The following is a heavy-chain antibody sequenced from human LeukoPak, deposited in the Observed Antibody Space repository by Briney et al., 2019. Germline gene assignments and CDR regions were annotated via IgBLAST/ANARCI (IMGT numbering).Heavy chain of an antibody. V-gene: IGHV1-2*02. D-gene: IGHD2-21*01. Sequence: ASVKVSCKASGGTFGSYAISWVRQAPGQGFEWMGWINPNSGGTNYAQKFQGRVTMTRDTSISTAYMELSRLRSDDTAVYYCARVVDPLYGMDVWGQGTTVTVSS. J-gene: IGHJ6*02. CDR1: GGTFGSYA. CDR2: INPNSGGT. CDR3: ARVVDPLYGMDV.